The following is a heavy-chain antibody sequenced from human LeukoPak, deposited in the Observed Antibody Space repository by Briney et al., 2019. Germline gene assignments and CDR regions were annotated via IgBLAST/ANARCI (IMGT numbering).Heavy chain of an antibody. J-gene: IGHJ4*02. V-gene: IGHV3-66*01. CDR1: GFTFSSYA. Sequence: GGSLRLSCAASGFTFSSYAMSWVRQAPGKGLEWVSVISSGGSTYYAASVKGRIIISRDNSKNTLHLQLNSLRDEDTAVYYCARGIVAAASRYFDYWGQGALVTVSS. CDR2: ISSGGST. D-gene: IGHD6-13*01. CDR3: ARGIVAAASRYFDY.